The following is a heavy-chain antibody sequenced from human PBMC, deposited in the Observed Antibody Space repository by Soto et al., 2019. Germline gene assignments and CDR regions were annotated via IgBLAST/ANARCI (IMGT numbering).Heavy chain of an antibody. CDR3: AKAVRGSSGYYSSYFDY. CDR2: ISGSGGST. CDR1: GFTFSSYA. V-gene: IGHV3-23*01. Sequence: GGSVRLSCAASGFTFSSYAMSWVRQAPGKGLEWVSAISGSGGSTYYADSVKGRFTISRDNSKNTLYLQMNSLRAEDTAVYYCAKAVRGSSGYYSSYFDYWGQGTLVTVSS. D-gene: IGHD3-22*01. J-gene: IGHJ4*02.